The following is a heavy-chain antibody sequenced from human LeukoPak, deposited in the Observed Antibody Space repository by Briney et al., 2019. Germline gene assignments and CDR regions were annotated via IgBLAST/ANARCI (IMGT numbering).Heavy chain of an antibody. V-gene: IGHV3-23*01. D-gene: IGHD2-15*01. J-gene: IGHJ3*02. CDR3: ARVYCSGGSCYWDAFDI. CDR1: GFTFSTYA. CDR2: ISGSGSST. Sequence: TGGSLRLSCAASGFTFSTYAMSWVRQAPGKGLEWVSAISGSGSSTYYADSVKGRFTISRDNSKNTLYLQMSSLRAEDTAVYYCARVYCSGGSCYWDAFDIWGQGTMVTVSS.